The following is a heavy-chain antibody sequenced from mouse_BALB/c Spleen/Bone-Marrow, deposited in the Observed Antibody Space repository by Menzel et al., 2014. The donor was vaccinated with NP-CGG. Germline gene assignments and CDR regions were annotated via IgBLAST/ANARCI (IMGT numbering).Heavy chain of an antibody. V-gene: IGHV5-17*02. J-gene: IGHJ3*01. Sequence: EVQLVESGGGLVQPGGSRKLSCAASGFTFSSFGMHWVRQAPEKGLEWVAYISSGSSTIYYADTVKGRFTISRDNPKNTLSLQMTSIKYEDRARYYCATELLAYWGQGTLVPGSA. CDR2: ISSGSSTI. CDR1: GFTFSSFG. D-gene: IGHD2-12*01. CDR3: ATELLAY.